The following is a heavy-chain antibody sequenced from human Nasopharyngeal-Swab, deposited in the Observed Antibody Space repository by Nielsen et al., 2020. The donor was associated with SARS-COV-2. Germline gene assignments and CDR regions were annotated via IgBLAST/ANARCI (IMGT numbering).Heavy chain of an antibody. J-gene: IGHJ3*02. CDR3: TTQLGDAFDI. D-gene: IGHD6-6*01. V-gene: IGHV1-69*13. CDR2: IIPIFGTA. CDR1: GGTFSSYA. Sequence: SAQVSCKASGGTFSSYAISRVRQAPAHGLEWMGGIIPIFGTANYAQKFQGRVTITADDSTSTAYMELSSLRSEDTAVYYCTTQLGDAFDIWGQGTMVTVSS.